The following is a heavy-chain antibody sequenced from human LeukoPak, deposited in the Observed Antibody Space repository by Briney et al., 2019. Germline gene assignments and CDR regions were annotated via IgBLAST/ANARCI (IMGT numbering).Heavy chain of an antibody. V-gene: IGHV4-59*11. CDR2: ISYIGST. D-gene: IGHD4-17*01. Sequence: SETLSLTCTVSGGSFSRHYWSWIRQPPGKGLEWIGYISYIGSTNYNPSLKSRVTISVDTSKNQFSLKLSSATAADTAVYYCARDPTTVTKGLDIWGQGTMVTVSS. J-gene: IGHJ3*02. CDR3: ARDPTTVTKGLDI. CDR1: GGSFSRHY.